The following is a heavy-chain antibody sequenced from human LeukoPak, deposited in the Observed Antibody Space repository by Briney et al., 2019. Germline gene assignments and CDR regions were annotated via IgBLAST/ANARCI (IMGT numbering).Heavy chain of an antibody. D-gene: IGHD5-12*01. J-gene: IGHJ4*02. CDR3: ARYPVGNYDSGFDY. Sequence: GGSLRLSCAASGFTFTDYYMTWIRQAPGKGLEWVSYITSSGSYTNYADSVKGRFTISRDNANNSLYLQMNSLGAEDTAVYYCARYPVGNYDSGFDYWGQGSLVIVSS. CDR1: GFTFTDYY. CDR2: ITSSGSYT. V-gene: IGHV3-11*06.